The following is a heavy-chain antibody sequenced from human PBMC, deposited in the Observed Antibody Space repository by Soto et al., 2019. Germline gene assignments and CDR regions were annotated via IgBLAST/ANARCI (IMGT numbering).Heavy chain of an antibody. CDR2: MNPNSGNT. J-gene: IGHJ6*02. CDR3: ARVTMVIRDSDHFGVDV. V-gene: IGHV1-8*01. D-gene: IGHD4-17*01. CDR1: GYTFTSYD. Sequence: GASVKVSCKASGYTFTSYDINWVRQATGQGLEWMGWMNPNSGNTGYAQKFQGRVTMTRNTSISTAYMELSSLRSEDTAVYFCARVTMVIRDSDHFGVDVWGHGTTVTVSS.